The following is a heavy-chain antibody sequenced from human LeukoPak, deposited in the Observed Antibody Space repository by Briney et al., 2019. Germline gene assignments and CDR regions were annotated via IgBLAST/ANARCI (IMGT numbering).Heavy chain of an antibody. J-gene: IGHJ3*02. CDR3: ATEGGGVWGDAFDI. CDR2: ISYDGSKK. V-gene: IGHV3-30-3*01. D-gene: IGHD2-8*02. Sequence: GRSLRLSCADSGFTFSNHAMHWVRQAPGKGLEWVAFISYDGSKKYYADSVKGRFTISRDNSKNTLYLQMNRLRADDTAVYHCATEGGGVWGDAFDIWGQGTMVTVSS. CDR1: GFTFSNHA.